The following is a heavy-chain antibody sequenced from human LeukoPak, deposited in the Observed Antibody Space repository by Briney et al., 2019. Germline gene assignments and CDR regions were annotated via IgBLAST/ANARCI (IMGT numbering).Heavy chain of an antibody. J-gene: IGHJ4*02. CDR2: ISSRGTTI. D-gene: IGHD3-22*01. Sequence: LSGGSLRLSCTASGLPFSSYEMNWARQAPGKGLEWISYISSRGTTIYYADSVKGRFTISRDNAENSLYLQMNRLRAEDTAVYYCARVYDTSGYKTPPPDYWGQGTLVTVSS. CDR3: ARVYDTSGYKTPPPDY. CDR1: GLPFSSYE. V-gene: IGHV3-48*03.